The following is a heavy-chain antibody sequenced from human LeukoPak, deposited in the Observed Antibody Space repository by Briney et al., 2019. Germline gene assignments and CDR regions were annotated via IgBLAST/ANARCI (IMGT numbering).Heavy chain of an antibody. V-gene: IGHV3-48*01. CDR2: ISGSSGII. D-gene: IGHD3-22*01. Sequence: PGGSLRLSCAASGFTFNTYIMNWVRQAPGKGLEWVSYISGSSGIIDYADSVRGRFTISRDNAKNSLYLQMNSLRAEDTAVYYCARGSTYDESSGQVPFDYWGQGTLVTVSS. J-gene: IGHJ4*02. CDR1: GFTFNTYI. CDR3: ARGSTYDESSGQVPFDY.